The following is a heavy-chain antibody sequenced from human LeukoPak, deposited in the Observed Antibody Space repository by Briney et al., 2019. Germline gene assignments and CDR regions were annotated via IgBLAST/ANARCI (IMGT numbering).Heavy chain of an antibody. CDR3: ARGQGYESHYYMDV. CDR1: GFTFSTYA. V-gene: IGHV3-30*04. J-gene: IGHJ6*03. D-gene: IGHD2-2*01. CDR2: ISFDGVNT. Sequence: GRSLRLSCAASGFTFSTYAIHWVRQAPGKGLEWVAVISFDGVNTFYADSVKGRFTISRDNSNNTVYLQMNNLRPEDTAVFYCARGQGYESHYYMDVWGKGTTVSVSS.